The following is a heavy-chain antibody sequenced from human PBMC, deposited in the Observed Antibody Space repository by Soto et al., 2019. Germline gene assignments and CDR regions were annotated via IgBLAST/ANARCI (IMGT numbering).Heavy chain of an antibody. Sequence: EVQLVESGGGLVQPGRSLRLSCAASGFTFHDYAMHWVRQAPGKGLQWVSGISWNSGGIAYADSVKGRFTISRDNAKNALFQDVNCLVDQVTSGYDGAQDGKSLGESCYASDGMD. CDR2: ISWNSGGI. V-gene: IGHV3-9*01. CDR3: AQDGKSLGESCYASDGMD. D-gene: IGHD3-10*01. CDR1: GFTFHDYA. J-gene: IGHJ6*01.